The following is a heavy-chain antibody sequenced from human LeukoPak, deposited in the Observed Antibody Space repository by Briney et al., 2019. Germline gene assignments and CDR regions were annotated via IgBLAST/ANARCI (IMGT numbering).Heavy chain of an antibody. D-gene: IGHD3-22*01. CDR3: ARDHTDYYDISGYYRDFDY. Sequence: PSETLSLTCTVSGGSISSYYWSWIRQPAGKGLEWIGRIYTSGSTNYNPSLKSRVTMSVDTSKNQFSLKLSSVTAADTAVYYCARDHTDYYDISGYYRDFDYWGQGTLVTVSS. V-gene: IGHV4-4*07. CDR2: IYTSGST. CDR1: GGSISSYY. J-gene: IGHJ4*02.